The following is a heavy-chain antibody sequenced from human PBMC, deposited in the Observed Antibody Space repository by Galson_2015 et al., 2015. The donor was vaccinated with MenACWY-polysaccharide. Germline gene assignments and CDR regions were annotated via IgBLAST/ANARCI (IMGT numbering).Heavy chain of an antibody. J-gene: IGHJ4*02. V-gene: IGHV1-18*01. D-gene: IGHD1-26*01. CDR1: GYPFPSFG. CDR3: ARGPMYSGSYFAADY. Sequence: SVKVSCKASGYPFPSFGFSWVRQAPGQGLERMGWISAYNGNTNYAQKLQGRVTMTTDTSTSTAYMELRSLRPDDTAVYYCARGPMYSGSYFAADYWGQGTLVTVSS. CDR2: ISAYNGNT.